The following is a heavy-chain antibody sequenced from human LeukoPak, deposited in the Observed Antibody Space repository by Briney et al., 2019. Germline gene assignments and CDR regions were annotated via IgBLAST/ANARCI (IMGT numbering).Heavy chain of an antibody. D-gene: IGHD6-19*01. Sequence: PGGSLRLSCAVSGFTFSSYWMSWVRQAPGKGLEWVANIKQDGSVKYYVDSVKGRFTISRDNAKNSLYLQMNSLRAEDTAVYYCARVRGPYSSGWYYFDYWGQGTLVTVSS. CDR2: IKQDGSVK. J-gene: IGHJ4*02. CDR3: ARVRGPYSSGWYYFDY. V-gene: IGHV3-7*03. CDR1: GFTFSSYW.